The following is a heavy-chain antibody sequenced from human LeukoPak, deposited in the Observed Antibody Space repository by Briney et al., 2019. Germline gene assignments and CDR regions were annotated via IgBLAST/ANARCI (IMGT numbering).Heavy chain of an antibody. J-gene: IGHJ4*02. CDR1: GFTFSSYA. D-gene: IGHD6-19*01. Sequence: PGGSLRLSCAASGFTFSSYAMSWVRQAPGKGLEWVSAISGSGSSTYYADSVKGRFTISRDNSKNTPYLQMNSLRAEDTAVYYCAIRQYYFDYWGQGTLVTVSS. CDR2: ISGSGSST. V-gene: IGHV3-23*01. CDR3: AIRQYYFDY.